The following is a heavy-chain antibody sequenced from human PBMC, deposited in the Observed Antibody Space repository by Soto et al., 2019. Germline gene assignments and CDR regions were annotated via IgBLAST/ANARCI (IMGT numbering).Heavy chain of an antibody. V-gene: IGHV4-34*01. Sequence: SETLSLTCAVYGGSFSSYYWSWIRQSPGKGLEWIGEVNHSGSTNYNQSLKSRVTISVDTSKSHFSLKLTSITAADTAVYYCARGGGYDYLDYYYGMEVWGQGTTVTVS. CDR1: GGSFSSYY. CDR2: VNHSGST. CDR3: ARGGGYDYLDYYYGMEV. J-gene: IGHJ6*02. D-gene: IGHD5-12*01.